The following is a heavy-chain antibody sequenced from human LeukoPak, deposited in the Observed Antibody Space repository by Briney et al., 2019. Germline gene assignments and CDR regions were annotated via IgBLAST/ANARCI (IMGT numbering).Heavy chain of an antibody. CDR1: GFTFA. D-gene: IGHD3-16*02. Sequence: PGGSLRLSCAASGFTFAMSWVRQAPGKGLEWVSGISLDGATTYYAGSVEGRFTISRDNSKNTLYLQMNSLRAEDTAVYYCARDAPRNSGSSLIYWGQGTLVTVSS. V-gene: IGHV3-23*01. CDR2: ISLDGATT. CDR3: ARDAPRNSGSSLIY. J-gene: IGHJ4*02.